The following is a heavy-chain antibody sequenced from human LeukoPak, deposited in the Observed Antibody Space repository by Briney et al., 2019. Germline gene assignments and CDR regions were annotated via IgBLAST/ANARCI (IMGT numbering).Heavy chain of an antibody. D-gene: IGHD1-7*01. CDR1: GYTSPFYG. V-gene: IGHV1-18*01. CDR2: ISTETQSP. CDR3: AREIVNNWNYAGGDAFDI. J-gene: IGHJ3*02. Sequence: GASVKVSCKVSGYTSPFYGIIWVRQAPGQGLEWMGWISTETQSPNYAQKLQGRLTITTDIATSTAYMELSSLRSEDTAVYYCAREIVNNWNYAGGDAFDIWGQGTMVTVSS.